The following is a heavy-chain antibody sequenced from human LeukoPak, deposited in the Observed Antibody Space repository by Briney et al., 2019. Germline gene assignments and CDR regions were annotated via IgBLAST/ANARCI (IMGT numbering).Heavy chain of an antibody. CDR2: IYYSGST. CDR3: ARHLTIFGATTWFDP. CDR1: GGSISSSSYY. Sequence: SETLSLTCTVSGGSISSSSYYWGWIRQPPGKGLEWIGSIYYSGSTYYNPSLKSRVTISVDTPKNRFSLKLSSVTAADTAVYYCARHLTIFGATTWFDPWGQGTLVTVSS. D-gene: IGHD3-3*01. V-gene: IGHV4-39*01. J-gene: IGHJ5*02.